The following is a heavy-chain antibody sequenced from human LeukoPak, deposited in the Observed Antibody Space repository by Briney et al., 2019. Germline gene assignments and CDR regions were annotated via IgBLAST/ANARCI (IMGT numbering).Heavy chain of an antibody. V-gene: IGHV3-21*01. J-gene: IGHJ4*02. D-gene: IGHD5-24*01. CDR3: ARSGDGYNSPFDY. CDR2: ISSSSSYI. CDR1: GFTFSSYT. Sequence: PGGSLRLSCAVSGFTFSSYTMTWVRQAPGKGLEWVSSISSSSSYIYYGDSVKGRLTISRDNAKNSLYLQMNSLRVEDTAVYYCARSGDGYNSPFDYWGQGTPVTVSS.